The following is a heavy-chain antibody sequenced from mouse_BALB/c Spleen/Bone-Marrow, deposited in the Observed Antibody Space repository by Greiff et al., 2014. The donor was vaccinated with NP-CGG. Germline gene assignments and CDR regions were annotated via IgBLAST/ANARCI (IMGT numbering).Heavy chain of an antibody. CDR3: ASRGEVRRHYYAMDY. CDR1: GYTFTDYV. CDR2: IYPGSGST. D-gene: IGHD2-14*01. Sequence: VQVVESGPELVKPGASVKMSCKASGYTFTDYVISWVKQRTGQGLEWIGEIYPGSGSTYYNEKFKGKATLTADKSSNTAYMQLSSLTSEDSAVYFCASRGEVRRHYYAMDYWGQGTSVTVSS. V-gene: IGHV1-77*01. J-gene: IGHJ4*01.